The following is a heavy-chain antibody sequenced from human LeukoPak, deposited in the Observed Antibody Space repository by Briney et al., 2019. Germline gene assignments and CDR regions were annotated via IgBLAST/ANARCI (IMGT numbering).Heavy chain of an antibody. CDR2: IIPILGTA. J-gene: IGHJ4*02. CDR1: GGTFCSYA. Sequence: SVKVSCKASGGTFCSYAISWVRQAPGQGLEWMGRIIPILGTANYAQKFQGRVTITTDESTSTAYMELSSLRSEDTAVYYCARAWGCSGGSCLYYFDYWGQGTLVTVSS. CDR3: ARAWGCSGGSCLYYFDY. V-gene: IGHV1-69*05. D-gene: IGHD2-15*01.